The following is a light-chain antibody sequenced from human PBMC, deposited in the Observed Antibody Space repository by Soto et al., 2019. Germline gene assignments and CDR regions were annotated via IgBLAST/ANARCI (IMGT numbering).Light chain of an antibody. Sequence: EIVMTQSPATLSVSPGERASLYCRASQGVSNNLAWYQQKPGQPPRFLIYGASTRAPGIPARFSGSRSGTEFNLTISSLQSEDSAVYYCQQYNNWPPLTFGGGTKVEI. CDR2: GAS. V-gene: IGKV3-15*01. CDR3: QQYNNWPPLT. CDR1: QGVSNN. J-gene: IGKJ4*01.